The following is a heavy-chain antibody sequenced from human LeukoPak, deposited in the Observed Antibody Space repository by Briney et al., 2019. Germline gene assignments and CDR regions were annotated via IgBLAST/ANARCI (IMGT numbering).Heavy chain of an antibody. V-gene: IGHV3-33*08. Sequence: GGSLRLSCAPSGFTFSRHGMHWVRQAQGKGPEWVAVIWYDGSQKYYGDSVKGRFTISRDNSKNTLYLQMNSLRAEDTAVYYCARDSPTDWFFDLWGRGTLVTVSS. D-gene: IGHD4-17*01. CDR2: IWYDGSQK. J-gene: IGHJ2*01. CDR1: GFTFSRHG. CDR3: ARDSPTDWFFDL.